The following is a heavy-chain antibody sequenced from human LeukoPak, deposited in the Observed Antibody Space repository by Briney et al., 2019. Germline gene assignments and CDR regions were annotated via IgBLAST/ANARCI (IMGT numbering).Heavy chain of an antibody. CDR2: IYYTGST. CDR1: GGSISSYY. J-gene: IGHJ4*02. Sequence: SEALSLTCTVSGGSISSYYWSWIRQPPGKGLEWIGLIYYTGSTHYNTFLKSRVTVSIDTSKNQFSLKLSAVTAADTAVYYCARHYIQPPHYFDYWGQGTLVTVSS. CDR3: ARHYIQPPHYFDY. V-gene: IGHV4-59*08. D-gene: IGHD2-2*01.